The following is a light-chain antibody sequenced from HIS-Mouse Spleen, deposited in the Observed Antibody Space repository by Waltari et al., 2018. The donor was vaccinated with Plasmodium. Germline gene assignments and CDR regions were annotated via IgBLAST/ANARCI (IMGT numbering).Light chain of an antibody. CDR3: YSTDSSGNHRV. Sequence: SYELTQPPSVSVSPGQTARITCSGDALPKKYAYWYQQKSGQAPLLGIYEDSKRPSGIPERCSGYSSGTMATLTISGAQVEDEADYYCYSTDSSGNHRVFGGGTKLTVL. J-gene: IGLJ3*02. V-gene: IGLV3-10*01. CDR2: EDS. CDR1: ALPKKY.